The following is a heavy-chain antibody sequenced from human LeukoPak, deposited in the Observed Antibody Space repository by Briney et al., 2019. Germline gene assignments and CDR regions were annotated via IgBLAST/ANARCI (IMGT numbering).Heavy chain of an antibody. CDR3: ASRHCSGGGCYFAGADPFDY. CDR2: IYSGGST. J-gene: IGHJ4*02. V-gene: IGHV3-53*01. Sequence: GESLRLSCTASGFTFSNFWMSWVRQAPGKGLEWVSVIYSGGSTYYADSVKGRFTISRDNSKNTLYLQMNSLRAEDTAVYFCASRHCSGGGCYFAGADPFDYWGQGTLVTVSS. D-gene: IGHD2-15*01. CDR1: GFTFSNFW.